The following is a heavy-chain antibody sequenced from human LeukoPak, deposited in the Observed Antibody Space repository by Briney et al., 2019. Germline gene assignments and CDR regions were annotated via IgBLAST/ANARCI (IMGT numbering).Heavy chain of an antibody. CDR1: GFTFSYYW. D-gene: IGHD4-23*01. J-gene: IGHJ4*02. V-gene: IGHV3-23*01. CDR2: ISGSGGST. Sequence: GGSLRLSCAASGFTFSYYWMHWVRQAPGKGLEWVSAISGSGGSTYYADSVKGRFTISRDNSKNTLYLQMNSLRAEDTAVYYCAKDFGPAVVTRMRYWGQGTLVTVSS. CDR3: AKDFGPAVVTRMRY.